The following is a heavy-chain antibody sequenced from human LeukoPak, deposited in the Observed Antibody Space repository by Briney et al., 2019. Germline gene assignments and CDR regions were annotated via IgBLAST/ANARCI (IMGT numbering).Heavy chain of an antibody. D-gene: IGHD1/OR15-1a*01. CDR3: AKENTNAMDYFDY. CDR1: GFIFSNHG. Sequence: PGGSLRLSCAVSGFIFSNHGMHRVRQAPGKGLEWLSVISYDGRKNYYADSVKGRFTISRDNSKDTLYLQMNSLRAEDTALYYCAKENTNAMDYFDYWGQGTLVTVSS. V-gene: IGHV3-30*18. J-gene: IGHJ4*02. CDR2: ISYDGRKN.